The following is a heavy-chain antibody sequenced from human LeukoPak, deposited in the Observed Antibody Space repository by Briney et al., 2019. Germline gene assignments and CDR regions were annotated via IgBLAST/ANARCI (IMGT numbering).Heavy chain of an antibody. CDR2: IYYSGST. D-gene: IGHD3-3*01. CDR3: ARARVKRFLEWLSPYYFDY. J-gene: IGHJ4*02. V-gene: IGHV4-39*07. Sequence: SETLSLTCTVSGGSISSSSYYWGWIRQPPGKGLEWIGSIYYSGSTYYNPSLKSRVTISVDTPKNQFSLKLSSVTAADTAVYYCARARVKRFLEWLSPYYFDYWGQGTLVTVSS. CDR1: GGSISSSSYY.